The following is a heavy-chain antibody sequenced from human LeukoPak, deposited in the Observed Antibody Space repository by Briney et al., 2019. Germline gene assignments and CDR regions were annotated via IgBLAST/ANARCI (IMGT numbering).Heavy chain of an antibody. V-gene: IGHV1-18*01. CDR3: SREFTMVREYNWFAP. Sequence: AASVKLSCKASGYTFTSYGIRWVRQAPGQGLEWMGWISAYNSNTNYAQKLQGRVTMTTDTSKSTAYMELSSLRSDDTAVYYRSREFTMVREYNWFAPWGQGTLVSVSS. J-gene: IGHJ5*02. D-gene: IGHD3-10*01. CDR2: ISAYNSNT. CDR1: GYTFTSYG.